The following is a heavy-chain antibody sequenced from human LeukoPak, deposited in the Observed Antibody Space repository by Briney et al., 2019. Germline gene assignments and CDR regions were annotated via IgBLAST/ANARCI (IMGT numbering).Heavy chain of an antibody. J-gene: IGHJ6*02. V-gene: IGHV3-23*01. CDR3: ARGGGLDV. Sequence: GGSLRLSCAASGFTFTSYAMNWVRQAPGKGLEWVSTISGSGSSTYYVDSVKGRFTISRDNAKNSLYLQMSNLRAEDTAVYFCARGGGLDVWGQGATVTVSS. CDR1: GFTFTSYA. CDR2: ISGSGSST. D-gene: IGHD3-16*01.